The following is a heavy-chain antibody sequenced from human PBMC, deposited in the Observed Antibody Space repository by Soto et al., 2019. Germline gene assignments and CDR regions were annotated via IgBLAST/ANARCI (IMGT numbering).Heavy chain of an antibody. CDR1: GFTXSTFG. D-gene: IGHD3-10*01. CDR3: XXXXXXXXXXXXYXXXXXV. V-gene: IGHV3-30*03. CDR2: ISYDGNNK. Sequence: QLVESGGGVVPPGASLRLSCAASGFTXSTFGMHWXRQTPGKGLXWVAVISYDGNNKVYADSVKGRFTISRDNFKNTVDLVMNNLKVDDTAVYYCXXXXXXXXXXXXYXXXXXVWXQGATV. J-gene: IGHJ6*02.